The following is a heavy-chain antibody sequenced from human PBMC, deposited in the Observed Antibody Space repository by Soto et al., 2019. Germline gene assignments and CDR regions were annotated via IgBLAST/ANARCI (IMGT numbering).Heavy chain of an antibody. J-gene: IGHJ4*02. CDR1: GGSISSYY. CDR2: IYYSGST. Sequence: QVQLQESGPGLVKPSETLSLTCTVSGGSISSYYWSWIRQPPGKGLEWIGYIYYSGSTNYNPSLKSRVTIAVDTSKNQFSLKLSSVTAADPAVYYCARLTIAAAVVDYWGQGTLVTVSS. V-gene: IGHV4-59*01. D-gene: IGHD6-13*01. CDR3: ARLTIAAAVVDY.